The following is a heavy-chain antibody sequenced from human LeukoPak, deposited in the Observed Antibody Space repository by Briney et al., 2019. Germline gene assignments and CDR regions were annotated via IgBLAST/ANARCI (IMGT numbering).Heavy chain of an antibody. CDR3: AKDPQFREYQLPTYFDY. Sequence: GGSLRLSCAASGFTFSSYGMHWVRQAPGKGLEWVAVISYDGSNKYYADSVKGRFTISRDNSKNTLYLQVNSLRAEDTAVYYCAKDPQFREYQLPTYFDYWGQGTLVTVSS. CDR1: GFTFSSYG. D-gene: IGHD2-2*01. CDR2: ISYDGSNK. V-gene: IGHV3-30*18. J-gene: IGHJ4*02.